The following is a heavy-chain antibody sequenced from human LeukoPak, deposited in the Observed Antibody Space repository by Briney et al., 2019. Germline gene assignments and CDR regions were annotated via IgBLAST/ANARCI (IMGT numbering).Heavy chain of an antibody. D-gene: IGHD1-26*01. Sequence: GGSLRLSCAASGFTFTTHAMNWVRQAPGKGLEWVSVISGSGGSTYYADSVKGRFTISRDNSKNTLHLQMNSLRAEDTALYYCAKRSSDYWGQGTLVTVSS. CDR1: GFTFTTHA. CDR2: ISGSGGST. J-gene: IGHJ4*02. CDR3: AKRSSDY. V-gene: IGHV3-23*01.